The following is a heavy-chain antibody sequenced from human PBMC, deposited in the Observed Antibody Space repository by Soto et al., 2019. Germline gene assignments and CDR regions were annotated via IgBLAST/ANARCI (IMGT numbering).Heavy chain of an antibody. CDR1: GFTFSSYA. Sequence: GGSLRLSCAASGFTFSSYAMSWVRQAPGKGLEWVSAISGSGGSTYYADSVKGRFTISRDNSKNTLYLQMNSLRAEDTAVYYCAKSSSSWHYNRYFDYWGQGTLVTVSS. V-gene: IGHV3-23*01. J-gene: IGHJ4*02. CDR3: AKSSSSWHYNRYFDY. CDR2: ISGSGGST. D-gene: IGHD6-13*01.